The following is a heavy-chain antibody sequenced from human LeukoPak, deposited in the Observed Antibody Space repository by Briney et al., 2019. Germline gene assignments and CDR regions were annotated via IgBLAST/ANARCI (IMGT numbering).Heavy chain of an antibody. V-gene: IGHV4-59*01. Sequence: PSETLSLTCTVSGGSISSYYWNWIRQPPGKGLEWIGYIYYSGSTNYNPSLKGRVTISVDTSKNQFSLKLSSVTAADTAVYYCARASPARDVFDIWGQGTMVTVSS. J-gene: IGHJ3*02. CDR2: IYYSGST. CDR1: GGSISSYY. CDR3: ARASPARDVFDI.